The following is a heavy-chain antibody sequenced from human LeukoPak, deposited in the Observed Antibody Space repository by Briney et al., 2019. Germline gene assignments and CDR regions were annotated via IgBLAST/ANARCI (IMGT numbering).Heavy chain of an antibody. Sequence: PGGSLRLSCAAPGFTFSSYAMSWVRQAPGKGLEWVSAISGSGGSTYYADSVKGRFTISRDNSKNTLYLQMNSLRAEDTAVYYCAKVAYRGYCSSTSCYSYGYWGQGTLVTVSS. D-gene: IGHD2-2*01. CDR1: GFTFSSYA. J-gene: IGHJ4*02. CDR2: ISGSGGST. V-gene: IGHV3-23*01. CDR3: AKVAYRGYCSSTSCYSYGY.